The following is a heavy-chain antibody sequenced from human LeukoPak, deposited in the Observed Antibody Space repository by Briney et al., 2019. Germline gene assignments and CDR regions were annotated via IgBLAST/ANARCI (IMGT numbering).Heavy chain of an antibody. CDR2: IWYDGSNK. D-gene: IGHD1-26*01. CDR1: GFTFSSYG. J-gene: IGHJ4*02. Sequence: HPGRSLRLSCAASGFTFSSYGMHWVRQAPGKGLEWVAVIWYDGSNKYYADSVKGRSTISRDNSKNTLYLQMNSLRAEDTAVYYCAKAPTGIVGTLDYWGQGTLVTVSS. CDR3: AKAPTGIVGTLDY. V-gene: IGHV3-33*06.